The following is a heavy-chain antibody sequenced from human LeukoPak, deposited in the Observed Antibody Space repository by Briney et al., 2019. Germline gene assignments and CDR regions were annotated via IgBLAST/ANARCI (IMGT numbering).Heavy chain of an antibody. J-gene: IGHJ3*02. CDR1: GGSISSYY. Sequence: SETLSLTCTVSGGSISSYYWSWIRQPAGKGLEWIGRTYTSGSTNYNPSLKSRVTMSVDTSKNQFSLKLSSVTAADTAVYYCARAGLGSYDSSGSSAFDIWGQGTMVTVSS. CDR3: ARAGLGSYDSSGSSAFDI. CDR2: TYTSGST. D-gene: IGHD3-22*01. V-gene: IGHV4-4*07.